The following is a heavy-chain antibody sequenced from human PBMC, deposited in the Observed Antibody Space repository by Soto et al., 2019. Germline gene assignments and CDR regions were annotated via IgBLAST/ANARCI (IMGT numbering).Heavy chain of an antibody. CDR3: ASETSADSH. CDR2: IKQDGSET. Sequence: QLVESGGGLVQPGGSLRLSCAASGFTLSFYWMIWVRQAPGKGLEWVANIKQDGSETYYADSVKGRFTISRDNAKNSLYLQMNSLRGEDTAVYYCASETSADSHWGRGTLVTVSS. CDR1: GFTLSFYW. V-gene: IGHV3-7*01. J-gene: IGHJ4*02.